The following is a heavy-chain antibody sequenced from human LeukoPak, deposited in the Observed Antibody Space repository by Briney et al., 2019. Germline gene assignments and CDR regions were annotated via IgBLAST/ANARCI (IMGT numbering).Heavy chain of an antibody. CDR1: GGSISSYY. CDR2: IYTSGST. CDR3: ARHWRSSSWFQFDY. D-gene: IGHD6-13*01. J-gene: IGHJ4*02. V-gene: IGHV4-4*09. Sequence: SETLSLTCTVSGGSISSYYWSWVRQPPGKGLEWIGYIYTSGSTNYNPSLKSRVTISVDTSKNQFSLKLSSVTAADTAVYYCARHWRSSSWFQFDYWGREPWSPSPQ.